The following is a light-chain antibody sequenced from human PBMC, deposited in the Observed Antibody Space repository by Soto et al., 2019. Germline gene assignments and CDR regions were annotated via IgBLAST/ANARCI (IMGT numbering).Light chain of an antibody. CDR2: AAS. J-gene: IGKJ5*01. Sequence: DIQMTQSPSSLSASVGDRVTITCRASQSITSYLNWYQQKPGKAPRLLIYAASSLQSGVPSRFRDSGSGTDFTLTISSLQPEDFATYYCQQRYSTPTITFGQGTRLEIK. CDR1: QSITSY. V-gene: IGKV1-39*01. CDR3: QQRYSTPTIT.